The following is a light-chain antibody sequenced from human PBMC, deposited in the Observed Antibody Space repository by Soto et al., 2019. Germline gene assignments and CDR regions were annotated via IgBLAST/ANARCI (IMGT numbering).Light chain of an antibody. CDR2: TGS. J-gene: IGKJ1*01. Sequence: DIQMTQSPSSVSASVGDRVSITCRASEGISNWLAWYQQKPGRAPKVLIYTGSSLQSGVPSRFSGTGSGTDFTLTISSLQPDDFATYYCQQYNSYWTFGQGTKVEIK. V-gene: IGKV1D-16*01. CDR1: EGISNW. CDR3: QQYNSYWT.